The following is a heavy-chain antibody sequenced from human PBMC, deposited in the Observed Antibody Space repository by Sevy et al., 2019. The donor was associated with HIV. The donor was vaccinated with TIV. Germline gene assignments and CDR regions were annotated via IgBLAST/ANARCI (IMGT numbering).Heavy chain of an antibody. J-gene: IGHJ5*02. CDR3: ARQMTTVFSGGGWFDP. Sequence: SETLSLTCTVSGGSISSYYWSWIRQPPGKGLEWIGYINYSGSTNYNPSLKSRVTISVDTSKNQFSLKLSSVTAADTAVYYCARQMTTVFSGGGWFDPWGQGTLVTVSS. V-gene: IGHV4-59*08. CDR2: INYSGST. D-gene: IGHD4-17*01. CDR1: GGSISSYY.